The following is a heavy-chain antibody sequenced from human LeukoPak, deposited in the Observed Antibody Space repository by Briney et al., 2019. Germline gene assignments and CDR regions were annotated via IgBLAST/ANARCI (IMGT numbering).Heavy chain of an antibody. J-gene: IGHJ4*02. CDR1: GFIFSNYE. D-gene: IGHD3-10*01. Sequence: GGSLRLSCGASGFIFSNYEMNWVRHAPGKGLEWVAFIRYDGSNKYYADSVKGRFTISRDNSKNTLYLQMNSLRAEDTAVYYCAKVGVGFGELLFPYYFDYWGQGTLVTVSS. CDR3: AKVGVGFGELLFPYYFDY. CDR2: IRYDGSNK. V-gene: IGHV3-30*02.